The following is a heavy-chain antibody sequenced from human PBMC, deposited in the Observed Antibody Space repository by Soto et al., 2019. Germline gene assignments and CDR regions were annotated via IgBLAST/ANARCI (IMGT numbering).Heavy chain of an antibody. D-gene: IGHD3-22*01. CDR3: ARGGESEYYDSSGYSYVTGLDDY. CDR1: GYTFTSYA. Sequence: QVQLVQSGAEVKKPGASVKVSCKASGYTFTSYAMHWVRQAPGQRLEWMGWINAGNGNTKYSQKFQGRVTITRDTSASTAYMELSSLRSEDTAVYYCARGGESEYYDSSGYSYVTGLDDYWGQGTLVTVSS. J-gene: IGHJ4*02. CDR2: INAGNGNT. V-gene: IGHV1-3*01.